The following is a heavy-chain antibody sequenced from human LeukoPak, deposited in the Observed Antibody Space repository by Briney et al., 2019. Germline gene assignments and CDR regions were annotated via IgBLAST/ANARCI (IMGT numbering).Heavy chain of an antibody. V-gene: IGHV1-2*06. CDR3: ATDGRSYDSSAYYYFDY. D-gene: IGHD3-22*01. CDR2: INPNSGGT. Sequence: ASVKVSCKASGYTFTGYYMHWVRQAPGQGLEWMGRINPNSGGTTYAQKFQGRVTMTRDTSTSTVYMELSSLRSEDTAAYYCATDGRSYDSSAYYYFDYWGQGTLVTVSS. J-gene: IGHJ4*02. CDR1: GYTFTGYY.